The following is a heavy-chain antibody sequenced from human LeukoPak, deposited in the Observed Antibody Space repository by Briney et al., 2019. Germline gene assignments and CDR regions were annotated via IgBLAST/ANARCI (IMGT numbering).Heavy chain of an antibody. CDR1: GGSISSYY. J-gene: IGHJ4*02. V-gene: IGHV4-4*07. D-gene: IGHD3-22*01. CDR3: AREVHDSWGTDY. Sequence: PSETLSLTCTVSGGSISSYYRTWIRQPPGKGLEWIGHIYTSGNTNYNLSLKSRVTMSVDTSKNQFSLKLSSVSAADTAVYYCAREVHDSWGTDYWGEGTMVTVSS. CDR2: IYTSGNT.